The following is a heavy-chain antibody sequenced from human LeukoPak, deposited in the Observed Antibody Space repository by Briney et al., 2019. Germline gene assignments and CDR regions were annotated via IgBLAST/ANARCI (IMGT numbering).Heavy chain of an antibody. CDR3: GKDIASRYVWGRFRSEH. V-gene: IGHV3-23*01. CDR2: ISATGDDI. Sequence: GGSLTLSCEASGFTLSNFAMTWVRQAPGKGLDSVSAISATGDDIYYADSVKGRFTISRDNSRNTLDLQMNSLRVEDTALYYCGKDIASRYVWGRFRSEHWGQGVLVTVSS. J-gene: IGHJ4*02. D-gene: IGHD3-16*02. CDR1: GFTLSNFA.